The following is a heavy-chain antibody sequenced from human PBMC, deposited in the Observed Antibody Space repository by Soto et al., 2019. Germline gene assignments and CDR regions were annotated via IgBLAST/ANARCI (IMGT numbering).Heavy chain of an antibody. V-gene: IGHV3-74*01. CDR1: KFTFSSYW. CDR3: TSSGSYDIAWFDP. Sequence: WGSLRLSCAASKFTFSSYWMHWVRQAPGKGLVWVSRIDPDGSTTYYADSVKGRFTISRDNAKNTLYLQLNSLRAEDTAVYYCTSSGSYDIAWFDPWGQGTLVTVSS. CDR2: IDPDGSTT. J-gene: IGHJ5*02. D-gene: IGHD3-10*01.